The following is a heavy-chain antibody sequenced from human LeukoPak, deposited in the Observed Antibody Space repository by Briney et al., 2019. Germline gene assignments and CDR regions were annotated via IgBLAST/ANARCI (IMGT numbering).Heavy chain of an antibody. Sequence: GGSLRLSCAASGFTFTDYYMTWIRQAPGKGLEWVSYISSSGSVIHYADSVKGRFTISRDNAKNLVYLQMKSLRAEDTAVYFGARDTTDYYYMDVWGKGTTVTVSS. V-gene: IGHV3-11*04. D-gene: IGHD2/OR15-2a*01. J-gene: IGHJ6*03. CDR3: ARDTTDYYYMDV. CDR1: GFTFTDYY. CDR2: ISSSGSVI.